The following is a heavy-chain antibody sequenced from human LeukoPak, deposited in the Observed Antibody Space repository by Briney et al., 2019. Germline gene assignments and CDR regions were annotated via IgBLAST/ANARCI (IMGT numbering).Heavy chain of an antibody. CDR1: GGTFSSYA. CDR2: IIPIFGTA. CDR3: ARGSLYCSSTSCEPVYYMDV. J-gene: IGHJ6*03. V-gene: IGHV1-69*05. Sequence: ASVKVSCKASGGTFSSYAISWVRQPPGQGLEWMGGIIPIFGTANYAQKFQGRVTITTDGSTSTAYMELSSLRAEDTAVYYCARGSLYCSSTSCEPVYYMDVWGKGTTVTVSS. D-gene: IGHD2-2*01.